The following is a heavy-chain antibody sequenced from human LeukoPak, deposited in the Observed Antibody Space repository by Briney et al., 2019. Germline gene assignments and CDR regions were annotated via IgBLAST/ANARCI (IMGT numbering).Heavy chain of an antibody. D-gene: IGHD6-13*01. CDR2: ISSSSSYI. J-gene: IGHJ4*02. Sequence: PGGSLRLSCAASGFTFSSYSMNWVRQAPGKGLEWVSSISSSSSYIYCADSVKGRFTISRDSAKNSLYLQMNSLRAEDTAVYYCARAAAGTPDYWGQGTLVTVSS. CDR1: GFTFSSYS. CDR3: ARAAAGTPDY. V-gene: IGHV3-21*01.